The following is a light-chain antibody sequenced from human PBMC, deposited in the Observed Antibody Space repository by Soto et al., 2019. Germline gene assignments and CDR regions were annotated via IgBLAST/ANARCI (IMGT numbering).Light chain of an antibody. Sequence: DIQMTQSPSSLSASVGDIVTITCRASQDIGNDLGWSQQRPGEAPKRLIYAASILQGGVPSRFSGSGSGTEFTLTIAGLQPEDFATYYCLQYSSYPYTFDQGTKLDIK. V-gene: IGKV1-17*01. CDR3: LQYSSYPYT. CDR1: QDIGND. J-gene: IGKJ2*01. CDR2: AAS.